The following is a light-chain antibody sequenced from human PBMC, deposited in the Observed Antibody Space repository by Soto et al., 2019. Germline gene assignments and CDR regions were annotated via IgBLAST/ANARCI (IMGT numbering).Light chain of an antibody. J-gene: IGLJ2*01. CDR3: AAWDDSLNGPV. CDR1: SSDIGKNT. CDR2: GSS. Sequence: QLVLSQPPSVSGAPGQRVTISCSGSSSDIGKNTVNWYQHLPGTAPKLLIYGSSQRPSGVPDRFSGSKSGTSASLAISGLQSEDEADYYCAAWDDSLNGPVFGGGTKLTVL. V-gene: IGLV1-44*01.